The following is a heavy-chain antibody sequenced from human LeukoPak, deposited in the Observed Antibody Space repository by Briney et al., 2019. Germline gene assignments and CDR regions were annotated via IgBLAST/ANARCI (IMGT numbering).Heavy chain of an antibody. Sequence: GGSLRLSCAASGFTFSSYAMSWVRQAPGKGLEWVSAISGSGGSTYYADSVKGRFTISRDNSKNTLYLQMNSLRAEDTAVYYCAKDVIYGGNSKDGDYYFDYWGQGTLVTVSS. CDR2: ISGSGGST. J-gene: IGHJ4*02. V-gene: IGHV3-23*01. CDR3: AKDVIYGGNSKDGDYYFDY. D-gene: IGHD4-17*01. CDR1: GFTFSSYA.